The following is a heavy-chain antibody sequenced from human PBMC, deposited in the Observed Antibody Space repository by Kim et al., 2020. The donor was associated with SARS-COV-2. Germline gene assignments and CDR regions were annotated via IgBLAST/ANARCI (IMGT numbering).Heavy chain of an antibody. CDR1: GFTFSNAW. Sequence: GGSLRLSCAASGFTFSNAWMSWVRQAPGKGLEWVGRIKSKTDGGTTDYAAPVKGRFTISRDDSKNTLYLQMNSLKTEDTAVYYCTTVSPSGWSYYFDYWGHGTLVTVS. D-gene: IGHD3-10*01. V-gene: IGHV3-15*01. J-gene: IGHJ4*01. CDR3: TTVSPSGWSYYFDY. CDR2: IKSKTDGGTT.